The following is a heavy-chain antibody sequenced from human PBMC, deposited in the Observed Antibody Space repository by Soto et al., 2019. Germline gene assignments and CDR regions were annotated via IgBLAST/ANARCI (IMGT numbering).Heavy chain of an antibody. CDR3: ARSDGRY. V-gene: IGHV4-39*07. Sequence: PSETLSLTCTVSGGSISSGGYYWGWIRQPPGKGLEWIGSIYYSGSTYYNPSLKSRVTISVDRSKNQFSLKLSSVTAADTAVYYCARSDGRYWGQGTLVTVSS. J-gene: IGHJ4*02. CDR1: GGSISSGGYY. CDR2: IYYSGST.